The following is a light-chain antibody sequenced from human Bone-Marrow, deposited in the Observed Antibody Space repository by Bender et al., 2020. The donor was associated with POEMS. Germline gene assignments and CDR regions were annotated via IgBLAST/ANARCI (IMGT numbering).Light chain of an antibody. CDR1: SSDVGYYNL. J-gene: IGLJ3*02. Sequence: QSALTQPASVSGSPGQSITISCTGTSSDVGYYNLVSWYQQHPGKAPKVMIYDVTKRPSGVSNRFSGSKSGNTASLTISGLQTEDEAYYYCSSYVGSNNWVFGGGTKLTVL. CDR2: DVT. CDR3: SSYVGSNNWV. V-gene: IGLV2-23*02.